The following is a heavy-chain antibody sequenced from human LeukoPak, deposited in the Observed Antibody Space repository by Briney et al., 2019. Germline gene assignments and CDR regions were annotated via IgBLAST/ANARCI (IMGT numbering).Heavy chain of an antibody. J-gene: IGHJ4*02. Sequence: PGGSLRLSYAACGFTYSSYWMSWVRLAPGEGLEWVANINQDGSEKYYVDSVKGRFTISRDNAKNSLYLQMNSLRAEDTAVYYCSRFVTVPGNPQDYWGQGTLVTVSS. CDR3: SRFVTVPGNPQDY. V-gene: IGHV3-7*01. D-gene: IGHD2/OR15-2a*01. CDR1: GFTYSSYW. CDR2: INQDGSEK.